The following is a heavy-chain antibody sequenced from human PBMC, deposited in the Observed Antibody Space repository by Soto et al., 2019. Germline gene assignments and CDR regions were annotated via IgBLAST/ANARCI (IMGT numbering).Heavy chain of an antibody. CDR2: IIPIFGTA. D-gene: IGHD3-22*01. CDR3: ARPARRYYDSSGYDLGVGAFDI. Sequence: SVKVSCKASGGTFSNYAINWVRQAPGQGLEWMGGIIPIFGTANYEQKFQGRVTITADESTSTAYMELSSLRSEDTAVYYCARPARRYYDSSGYDLGVGAFDIWGQGTMVTVSS. V-gene: IGHV1-69*13. CDR1: GGTFSNYA. J-gene: IGHJ3*02.